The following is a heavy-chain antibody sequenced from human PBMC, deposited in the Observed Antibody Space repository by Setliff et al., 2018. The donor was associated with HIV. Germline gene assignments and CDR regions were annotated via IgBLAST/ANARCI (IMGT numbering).Heavy chain of an antibody. CDR1: GGSISSGTYY. CDR3: ARVGDYGSGGWFDP. D-gene: IGHD3-10*01. V-gene: IGHV4-39*07. CDR2: IYYSGST. J-gene: IGHJ5*02. Sequence: SETLSLTCTVSGGSISSGTYYWGWIRQPPGKGLEWIGSIYYSGSTYYNPSLKSRITISVDTSMNQFSLKLSSVTAADTAVYYCARVGDYGSGGWFDPWGQGTLVTVSS.